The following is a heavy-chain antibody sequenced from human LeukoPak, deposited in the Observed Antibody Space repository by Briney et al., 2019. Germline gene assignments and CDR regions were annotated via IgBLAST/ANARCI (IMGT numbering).Heavy chain of an antibody. V-gene: IGHV3-53*01. CDR2: MYTGGTT. CDR1: GFSVSGTH. CDR3: AKDEVTSGGGLAS. D-gene: IGHD2-21*02. J-gene: IGHJ5*01. Sequence: GGSLRLSCAASGFSVSGTHMSWVRQAPGRGLEWVSAMYTGGTTYYADSVTGRFTVSRDTSRNTLFLHMGSLRAEDTAVYYCAKDEVTSGGGLASWGQGTLVIVSS.